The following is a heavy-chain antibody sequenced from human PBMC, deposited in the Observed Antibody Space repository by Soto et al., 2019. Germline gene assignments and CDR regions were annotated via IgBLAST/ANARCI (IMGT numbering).Heavy chain of an antibody. CDR2: ISSSSSYI. D-gene: IGHD2-15*01. CDR1: GFTFSSYS. V-gene: IGHV3-21*01. CDR3: ARGGYCSGGSCHDAFDI. Sequence: PGGSLRLSCAASGFTFSSYSMNWVRQAPGKGLEWVSSISSSSSYIYYADSVKGRFTISRDNAKNSLYLQMNSLRAEDTAVYYCARGGYCSGGSCHDAFDIWGQGTMVTVSS. J-gene: IGHJ3*02.